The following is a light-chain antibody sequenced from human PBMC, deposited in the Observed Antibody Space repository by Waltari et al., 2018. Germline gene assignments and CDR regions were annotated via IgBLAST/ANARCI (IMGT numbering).Light chain of an antibody. Sequence: DIVMTQSPDSLAVSLGERVTINCKSSQNILYTSNNHNSLAWYHQKPGQPPKLLIYWASTRESGVPDRFSGSGSGTDFTLTISSLQAEDVAVYYCHQYYRTPLTFGQGTKLEIK. J-gene: IGKJ2*01. CDR2: WAS. V-gene: IGKV4-1*01. CDR3: HQYYRTPLT. CDR1: QNILYTSNNHNS.